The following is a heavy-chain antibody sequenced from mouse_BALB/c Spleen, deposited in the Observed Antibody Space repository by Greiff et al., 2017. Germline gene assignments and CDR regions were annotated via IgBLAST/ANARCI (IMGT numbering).Heavy chain of an antibody. Sequence: EVQGVESGGGLVKPGGSLKLSCAASGFTFSDYYMYWVRQTPEKRLEWVATISDGGSYTYYPDSVKGRFTISRDNAKNNLYLQMSSLKSEDTAMYYCARGRRSAMDYWGQGTSVTVSS. J-gene: IGHJ4*01. CDR2: ISDGGSYT. CDR1: GFTFSDYY. V-gene: IGHV5-4*02. CDR3: ARGRRSAMDY.